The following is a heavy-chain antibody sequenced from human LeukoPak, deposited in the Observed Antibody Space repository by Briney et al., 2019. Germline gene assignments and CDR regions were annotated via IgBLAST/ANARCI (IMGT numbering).Heavy chain of an antibody. CDR2: IIPIFGTA. J-gene: IGHJ6*03. V-gene: IGHV1-69*13. D-gene: IGHD3-10*01. CDR1: GGTFSSYA. Sequence: ASVKVSCKASGGTFSSYAISWVRQAPGQGLEWMGGIIPIFGTANYAQKFQGRVTITADESTSTAYMELSSLRSEDTAVYYCARGSLYFGEDRWGYYYYYMDVWGKGTTVTISS. CDR3: ARGSLYFGEDRWGYYYYYMDV.